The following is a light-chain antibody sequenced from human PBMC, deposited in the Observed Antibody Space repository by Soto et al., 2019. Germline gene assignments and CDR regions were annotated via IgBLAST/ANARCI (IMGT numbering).Light chain of an antibody. Sequence: EIVLTQSPGTLSLSPGERATLSCRASQSVSSRYLAWYQQKHGQAPRLLIYGASSRASGIPDRVSGSGSGTDFTPTISRLQPHDIAVYYCQQYATSPPITFGQGTRLEIK. J-gene: IGKJ5*01. CDR3: QQYATSPPIT. V-gene: IGKV3-20*01. CDR2: GAS. CDR1: QSVSSRY.